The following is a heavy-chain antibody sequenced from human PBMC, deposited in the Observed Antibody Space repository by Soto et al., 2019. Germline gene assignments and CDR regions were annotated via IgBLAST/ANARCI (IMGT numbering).Heavy chain of an antibody. CDR3: ARIDCTGNNCKPYYHYVMDV. Sequence: QEQLVESGGGVVQPGRSLRLSCAASGFTFDTYGMHWVRQIPGNGLQWVAILWYDGSIKYYADSVKGRFTISRDNSKNTMYLEMNSLRDEDTAVYYCARIDCTGNNCKPYYHYVMDVWGQGTTVTVSS. CDR2: LWYDGSIK. J-gene: IGHJ6*02. V-gene: IGHV3-33*01. D-gene: IGHD2-8*02. CDR1: GFTFDTYG.